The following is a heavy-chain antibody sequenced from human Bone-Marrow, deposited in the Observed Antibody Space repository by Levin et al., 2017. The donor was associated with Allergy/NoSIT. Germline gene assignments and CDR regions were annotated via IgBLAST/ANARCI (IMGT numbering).Heavy chain of an antibody. J-gene: IGHJ2*01. CDR2: FNREEGKP. D-gene: IGHD2/OR15-2a*01. CDR1: GYLLTELS. V-gene: IGHV1-24*01. CDR3: ATGIYCNVTSCSSGYWYFDL. Sequence: ASVKVSCSITGYLLTELSIHWVRQAPGKGPEWMGGFNREEGKPLYTQTYQGRVTLTEDTSPNTAYMELTSLNSADTAVYYFATGIYCNVTSCSSGYWYFDLWGRGTPVTVSS.